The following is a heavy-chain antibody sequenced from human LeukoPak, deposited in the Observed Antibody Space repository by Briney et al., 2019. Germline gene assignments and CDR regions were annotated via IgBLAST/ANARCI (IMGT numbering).Heavy chain of an antibody. CDR2: ISGSTNVI. Sequence: GGSLRLSCAASGFTFSTHTTAWVRQAPGKGLEWLSYISGSTNVIYYADSVKGRFTISRDNAKDSLYLHMNSLKAEDTAVYYCARGLYYMDVWGKGTTVTVSS. J-gene: IGHJ6*03. CDR3: ARGLYYMDV. CDR1: GFTFSTHT. V-gene: IGHV3-48*01.